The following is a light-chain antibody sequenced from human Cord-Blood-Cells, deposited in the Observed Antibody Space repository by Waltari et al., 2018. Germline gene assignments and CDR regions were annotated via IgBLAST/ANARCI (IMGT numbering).Light chain of an antibody. CDR2: VAS. CDR3: RQKYSTLIT. Sequence: DIQMTQSPSSLSASVGERVTITCRASQSISSYLNWYQQKPGKAPKLLLYVASSLQSGVPSRFSGSGAGTDFTLNISSRQPEDFAAYYCRQKYSTLITFGEGTRLEMK. J-gene: IGKJ5*01. V-gene: IGKV1-39*01. CDR1: QSISSY.